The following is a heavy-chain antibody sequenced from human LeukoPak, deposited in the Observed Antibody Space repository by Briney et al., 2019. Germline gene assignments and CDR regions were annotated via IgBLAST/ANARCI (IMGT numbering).Heavy chain of an antibody. J-gene: IGHJ4*02. Sequence: GGSLRLSCAVSGFTFTGYWMSWVRQAPGKGLEWVANINEDGSYKFHADSVKGRLTISRDNSKNSLYLQMSSLRADDTAVYYCARDATRGGDNDYWGQGTRVIVSS. CDR1: GFTFTGYW. V-gene: IGHV3-7*01. CDR3: ARDATRGGDNDY. D-gene: IGHD2-21*02. CDR2: INEDGSYK.